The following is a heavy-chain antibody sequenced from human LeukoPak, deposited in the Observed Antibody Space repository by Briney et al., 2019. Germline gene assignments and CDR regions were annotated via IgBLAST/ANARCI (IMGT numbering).Heavy chain of an antibody. J-gene: IGHJ4*02. D-gene: IGHD5-12*01. CDR2: IYPGSSDT. V-gene: IGHV5-51*01. CDR3: ARQGGGSGYVYSSF. CDR1: GYTFTNYW. Sequence: GESLKISCKGSGYTFTNYWIGWVRQMPGKGLEWMGVIYPGSSDTRYSPSLQGQVTISADKSISTAYLQWNSLKASDTAMYYCARQGGGSGYVYSSFWGQGTLVTVSS.